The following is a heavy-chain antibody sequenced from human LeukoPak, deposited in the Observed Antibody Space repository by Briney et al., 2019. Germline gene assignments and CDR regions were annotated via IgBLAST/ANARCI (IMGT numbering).Heavy chain of an antibody. CDR3: ARGLYNGNETSFDI. D-gene: IGHD1-1*01. V-gene: IGHV3-21*01. CDR2: ISSSSSYI. J-gene: IGHJ3*02. Sequence: SGGSLRLSCAASGFTFSSYSMNWVRQAPGKGLEWVSSISSSSSYIYYADSVKGRFTISRDNAKNSLYLQMNSLRAEDTAVYYCARGLYNGNETSFDIWGQGTMVTVSS. CDR1: GFTFSSYS.